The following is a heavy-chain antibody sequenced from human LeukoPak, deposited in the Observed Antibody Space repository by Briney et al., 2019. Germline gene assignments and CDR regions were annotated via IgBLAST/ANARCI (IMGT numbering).Heavy chain of an antibody. CDR2: INHSRIP. J-gene: IGHJ1*01. CDR1: GGSFSGYY. Sequence: PSETLSLTCAVYGGSFSGYYWSWIRQPPGQGLEWIGEINHSRIPNYNPSLKSRVTISVDTSKNQFSLKLSSVTAADTAVYYCARGSNYYDSRGYYGAPPEYFQHWGQGTLVTVSS. D-gene: IGHD3-22*01. CDR3: ARGSNYYDSRGYYGAPPEYFQH. V-gene: IGHV4-34*01.